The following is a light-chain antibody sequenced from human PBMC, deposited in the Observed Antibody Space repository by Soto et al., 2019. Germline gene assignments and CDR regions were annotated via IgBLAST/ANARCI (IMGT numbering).Light chain of an antibody. CDR1: RSVSSY. J-gene: IGKJ1*01. V-gene: IGKV3-11*01. CDR3: QQRSNWPRWT. CDR2: DAS. Sequence: EIVLTQSPATLSLSPGERATLSCSASRSVSSYLAWYQQKPGQAPRLLIYDASNRATGIPARFSGSGSGTDFTLTISSLEPEDFAVYYCQQRSNWPRWTFGQGTKVDIK.